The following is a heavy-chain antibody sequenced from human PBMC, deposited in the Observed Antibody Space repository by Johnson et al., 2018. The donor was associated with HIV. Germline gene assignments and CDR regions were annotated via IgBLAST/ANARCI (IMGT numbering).Heavy chain of an antibody. J-gene: IGHJ3*02. V-gene: IGHV3-30*19. D-gene: IGHD1-26*01. CDR2: ISYDGSNK. Sequence: QMQLVESGGGVVQPGRSLRLSCAASGFTFSSYGMHWVRQAPGKGLEWVAVISYDGSNKYYADSVKGRFTISRDNSKNTLYLQMNSLRADDTAVYYCARDGGNTRGDALDIWGHGTMVTVSS. CDR1: GFTFSSYG. CDR3: ARDGGNTRGDALDI.